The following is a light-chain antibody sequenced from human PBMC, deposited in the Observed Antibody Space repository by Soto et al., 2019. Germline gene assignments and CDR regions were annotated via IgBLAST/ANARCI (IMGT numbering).Light chain of an antibody. Sequence: EIVMTQSPATLSVSPGETATLSCRASQSVSSSLAWYQQKPGQAPRLLISDASTRAAGLPARFSGSGSGTEFTLTISSLQSEDFAAYFCQQSNNWPKTFGQGTKVEMK. J-gene: IGKJ1*01. CDR2: DAS. CDR3: QQSNNWPKT. V-gene: IGKV3-15*01. CDR1: QSVSSS.